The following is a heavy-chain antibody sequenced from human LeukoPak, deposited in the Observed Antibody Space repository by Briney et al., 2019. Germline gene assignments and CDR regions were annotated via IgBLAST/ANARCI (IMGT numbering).Heavy chain of an antibody. CDR3: ARHYCTTTTCSSGAFDY. CDR2: ISSSSDTT. J-gene: IGHJ4*02. CDR1: GFTFSTYS. D-gene: IGHD2-2*01. V-gene: IGHV3-48*01. Sequence: PGGSLRLSCAASGFTFSTYSMNWVRQAPGKGLEWISYISSSSDTTLYADSVKGRFTISRDNAKNSLYLQMNRLGAEDTAVFYCARHYCTTTTCSSGAFDYWGQGTLVTVPP.